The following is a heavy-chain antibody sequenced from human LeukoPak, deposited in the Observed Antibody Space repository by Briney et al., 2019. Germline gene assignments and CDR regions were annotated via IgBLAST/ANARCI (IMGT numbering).Heavy chain of an antibody. J-gene: IGHJ3*02. V-gene: IGHV3-33*08. Sequence: HPGGSLRLSCVASGFTFNSYWMNWVRQAPGKGLEWVAVIWYDGSNKYYADSVKGRFTISRDNSKNTLYLQMNSLRAEDTAVYYCARDDYGGKLDIWGQGTVVTVSS. CDR2: IWYDGSNK. CDR1: GFTFNSYW. D-gene: IGHD4-23*01. CDR3: ARDDYGGKLDI.